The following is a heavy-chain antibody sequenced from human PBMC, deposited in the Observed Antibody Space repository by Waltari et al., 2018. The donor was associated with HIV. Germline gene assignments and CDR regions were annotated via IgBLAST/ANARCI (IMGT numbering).Heavy chain of an antibody. D-gene: IGHD2-2*01. CDR1: GFSFKSHA. CDR2: FRGSSSDT. J-gene: IGHJ4*02. V-gene: IGHV3-23*01. CDR3: ATSWGYCGSGRCYYPFEY. Sequence: EIQLLESGGGSLQPGESLRLSCVGSGFSFKSHAMIWVRQAPGKGLEVGAGFRGSSSDTFYADAVGGRFTISRDNSKDTLFLQLNSLGREHTATYFCATSWGYCGSGRCYYPFEYWGQGTLVTVSS.